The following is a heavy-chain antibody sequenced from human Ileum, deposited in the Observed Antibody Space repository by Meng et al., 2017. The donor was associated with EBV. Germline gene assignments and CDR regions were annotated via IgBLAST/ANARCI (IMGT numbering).Heavy chain of an antibody. D-gene: IGHD3-10*01. Sequence: QENMVQFEAGVKQLASAVNVSCNATGDSSTSYAITWVRQAPGQGLEWMGGIVPIFGSGTSPQKFQDRLTITADASPSTAYMELRGLRSEYTDVYYCAISSKSGPSYYFDYWGQGTLVTVSS. V-gene: IGHV1-69*01. CDR3: AISSKSGPSYYFDY. J-gene: IGHJ4*02. CDR1: GDSSTSYA. CDR2: IVPIFGSG.